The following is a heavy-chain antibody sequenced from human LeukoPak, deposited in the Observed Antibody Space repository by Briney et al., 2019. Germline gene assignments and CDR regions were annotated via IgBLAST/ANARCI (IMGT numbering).Heavy chain of an antibody. Sequence: GGSLGLSCAASGFTFSSYAMHWVRQAPGKGLGWVAPISYDGSNKYYADSVQGRFTISRDNSKNTLYLQMNSLRAEDTAVYYCARGDIVIVPAANIHYYYGMDVWGQGTTVTVSS. CDR3: ARGDIVIVPAANIHYYYGMDV. D-gene: IGHD2-2*01. V-gene: IGHV3-30*04. CDR1: GFTFSSYA. CDR2: ISYDGSNK. J-gene: IGHJ6*02.